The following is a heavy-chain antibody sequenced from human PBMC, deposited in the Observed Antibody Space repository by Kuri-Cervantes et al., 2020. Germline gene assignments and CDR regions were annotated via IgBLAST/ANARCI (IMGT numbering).Heavy chain of an antibody. CDR1: GFTFDDYA. CDR2: ISWNSGSI. Sequence: GGSLRLSCAASGFTFDDYAMHWVRQAPGKGLEWVSGISWNSGSIGYADSVKGRFTISRDNSKNTLYLQMNSLRAEDTAVYYCAKEGHTGGDYGDNAGSWGQGTLVTVSS. D-gene: IGHD4-17*01. V-gene: IGHV3-9*01. CDR3: AKEGHTGGDYGDNAGS. J-gene: IGHJ5*02.